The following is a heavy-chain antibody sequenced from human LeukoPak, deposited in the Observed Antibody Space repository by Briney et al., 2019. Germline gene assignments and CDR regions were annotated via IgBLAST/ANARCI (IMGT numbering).Heavy chain of an antibody. CDR1: GGSFSGYY. Sequence: PSETLSLTRAVYGGSFSGYYWSWIRQPPGKGLEWIGEINHSGSTNYNPSLKSRVTISVDTSKNQFSLKLSSVTAADTAVYYCARDLRGYSYGFSPDYGMDVWGQGTTVTVSS. J-gene: IGHJ6*02. CDR2: INHSGST. V-gene: IGHV4-34*01. D-gene: IGHD5-18*01. CDR3: ARDLRGYSYGFSPDYGMDV.